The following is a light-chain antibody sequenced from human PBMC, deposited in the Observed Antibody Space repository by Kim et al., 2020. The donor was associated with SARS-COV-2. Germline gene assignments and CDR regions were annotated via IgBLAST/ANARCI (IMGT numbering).Light chain of an antibody. V-gene: IGLV3-1*01. CDR1: TLGDQY. CDR3: QAWDSSTVL. J-gene: IGLJ2*01. Sequence: SYELTQPPSVSVSPGQTASITCSRDTLGDQYACWYQQKPGQSPVLVIYQDNKRPSGIPERFSGSNSGNTATLTIRGTQAMDEADYYCQAWDSSTVLFGGG. CDR2: QDN.